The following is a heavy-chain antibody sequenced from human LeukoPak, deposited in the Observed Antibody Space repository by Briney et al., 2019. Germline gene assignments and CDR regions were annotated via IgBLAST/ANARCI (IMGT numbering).Heavy chain of an antibody. J-gene: IGHJ4*02. D-gene: IGHD1-26*01. CDR2: IYTSGST. V-gene: IGHV4-4*09. CDR1: GGSISSYY. Sequence: SETLSLTCTVSGGSISSYYWSWIRQPPGKGLEWIGYIYTSGSTNCNPSLKSRVTISVDTSKNQFSLKLSSVTAADTAVYYCARLSIAPYSGSYFDYWGQGTLVTVSS. CDR3: ARLSIAPYSGSYFDY.